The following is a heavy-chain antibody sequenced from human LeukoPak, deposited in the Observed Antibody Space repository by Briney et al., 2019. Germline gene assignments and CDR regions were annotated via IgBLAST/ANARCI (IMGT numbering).Heavy chain of an antibody. CDR1: GFTFSDHY. CDR2: TRNKANSYTT. CDR3: ARVRIIGTSYYFDS. V-gene: IGHV3-72*01. Sequence: GGSLRLSCAASGFTFSDHYMDWVRQAPGKGLEWVGRTRNKANSYTTEYAASVKGRFTISRDDSKNSLYLQMNSLKTEDTAVYYCARVRIIGTSYYFDSWGQGTLVTASS. D-gene: IGHD1-20*01. J-gene: IGHJ4*02.